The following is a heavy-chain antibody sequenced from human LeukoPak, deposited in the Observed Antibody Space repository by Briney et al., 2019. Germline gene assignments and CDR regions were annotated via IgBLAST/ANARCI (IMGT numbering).Heavy chain of an antibody. Sequence: GGSLRLSCAASGFTFSSYWMHWVRQAPGKGLVWVSRINSDGSSTSYADSVKGRFTISRDNAKNTLYLQMNSLRAEDTDVYYCARVEMSITIFGVVIRDAFDIWGQGTMVTVSS. D-gene: IGHD3-3*01. V-gene: IGHV3-74*01. CDR1: GFTFSSYW. CDR2: INSDGSST. CDR3: ARVEMSITIFGVVIRDAFDI. J-gene: IGHJ3*02.